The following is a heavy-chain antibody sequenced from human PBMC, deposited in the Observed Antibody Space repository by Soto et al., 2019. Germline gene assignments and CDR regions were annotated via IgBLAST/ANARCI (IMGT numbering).Heavy chain of an antibody. V-gene: IGHV1-8*01. J-gene: IGHJ4*02. CDR1: GYTFSSHD. D-gene: IGHD5-18*01. CDR2: MNPNSGHT. Sequence: QVQLVQSGAEVKKPGASVKVSCKASGYTFSSHDINWVRQAPGRGLEWMGWMNPNSGHTGYAQKFQGRVTMTRDTSITTAYMELRSLRSEDTAVYFCARSGYDYGNFACWGQGTLVTVSS. CDR3: ARSGYDYGNFAC.